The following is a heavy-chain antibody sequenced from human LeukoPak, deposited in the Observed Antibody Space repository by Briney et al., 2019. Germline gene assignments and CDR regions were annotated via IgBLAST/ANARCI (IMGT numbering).Heavy chain of an antibody. V-gene: IGHV4-4*07. CDR2: IYTSGST. D-gene: IGHD4-23*01. J-gene: IGHJ6*03. CDR3: ARGGYGGNFRAGYMDV. Sequence: TSETLSLTCTVSGGSISSYYWSWIRQPAGKGLEWIGRIYTSGSTNYNPSLKSRVTMSVDTSKNQFSLKLSSVTAADTAVYYCARGGYGGNFRAGYMDVWGKGTTVTVSS. CDR1: GGSISSYY.